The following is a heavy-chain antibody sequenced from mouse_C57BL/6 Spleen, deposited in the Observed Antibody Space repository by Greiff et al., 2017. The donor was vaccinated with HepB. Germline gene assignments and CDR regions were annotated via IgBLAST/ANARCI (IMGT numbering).Heavy chain of an antibody. Sequence: VKLQQSGAELVRPGTSVKVSCKASGYAFTNYLIEWVKQRPGQGLEWIGVINPGSGGTNYNEKFKGKATRTADKSSSTAYMQLSSLTSEDSAVYFCARGGYDYDAFDYWGQGTTLTVSS. D-gene: IGHD2-4*01. J-gene: IGHJ2*01. CDR2: INPGSGGT. CDR1: GYAFTNYL. CDR3: ARGGYDYDAFDY. V-gene: IGHV1-54*01.